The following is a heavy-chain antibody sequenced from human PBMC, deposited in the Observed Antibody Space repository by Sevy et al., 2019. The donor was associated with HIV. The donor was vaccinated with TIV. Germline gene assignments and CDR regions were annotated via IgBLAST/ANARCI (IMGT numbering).Heavy chain of an antibody. CDR3: ARVGPTMVQGVILNWFDP. D-gene: IGHD3-10*01. CDR1: GGTFSSYA. Sequence: ASVKVSCKASGGTFSSYAISWVRQAPGQGLEWMGGIIPIFGRANYAQKFQGRVTITADESTSTAYMELSSLRSEDTAVYYCARVGPTMVQGVILNWFDPWGQGTLVTVSS. CDR2: IIPIFGRA. V-gene: IGHV1-69*13. J-gene: IGHJ5*02.